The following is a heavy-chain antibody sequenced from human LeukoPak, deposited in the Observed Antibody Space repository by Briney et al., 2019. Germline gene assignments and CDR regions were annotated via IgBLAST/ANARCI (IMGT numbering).Heavy chain of an antibody. J-gene: IGHJ4*02. CDR1: GYTFTSYG. V-gene: IGHV1-18*01. D-gene: IGHD6-19*01. Sequence: ASVKVSCKASGYTFTSYGISWVRQAPGQGLEWMGWISAYNGNTNYAQRLQGRVTMTTDTSTSTAYMELRSLRSDDTAVYYCARVGTGKSIAVAGTYDYWGQGTLVTVSS. CDR3: ARVGTGKSIAVAGTYDY. CDR2: ISAYNGNT.